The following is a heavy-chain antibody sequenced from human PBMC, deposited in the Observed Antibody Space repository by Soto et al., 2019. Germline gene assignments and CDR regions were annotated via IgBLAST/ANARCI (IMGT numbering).Heavy chain of an antibody. V-gene: IGHV3-23*01. D-gene: IGHD3-10*01. CDR3: AKDSSCRRSGSTDY. Sequence: TGGSLRLSCAASGFTFSSYAMSWVRQAPGKGLEWVSAISGSGGSTYYADSVKGRFTISRDNSKNTLYLQMNSLRAEDTAVYYCAKDSSCRRSGSTDYWGQGTLVTVSS. CDR2: ISGSGGST. CDR1: GFTFSSYA. J-gene: IGHJ4*02.